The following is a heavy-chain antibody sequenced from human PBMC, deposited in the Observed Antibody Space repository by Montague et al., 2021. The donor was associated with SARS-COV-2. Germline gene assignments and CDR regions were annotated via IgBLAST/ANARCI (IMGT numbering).Heavy chain of an antibody. Sequence: SETLSLTCTVSGGSISSPDYYWGWIRQSPGKGLEWIGSISYAGRTYYNPSLRSRVSFSMDTSKNHFSLSPNSVTAADTAVYFCARQLPSYCGTNKCYPYYFDVWGQGALVTVSS. CDR1: GGSISSPDYY. CDR2: ISYAGRT. J-gene: IGHJ4*02. D-gene: IGHD2-21*01. CDR3: ARQLPSYCGTNKCYPYYFDV. V-gene: IGHV4-39*01.